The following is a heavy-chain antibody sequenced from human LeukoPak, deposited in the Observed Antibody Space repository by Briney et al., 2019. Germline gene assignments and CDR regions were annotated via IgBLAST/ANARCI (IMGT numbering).Heavy chain of an antibody. V-gene: IGHV3-11*01. CDR2: ISSSSNNI. CDR3: ARAAGWFDP. CDR1: GFTFSDYY. J-gene: IGHJ5*02. Sequence: GGSLRLSCAASGFTFSDYYMTWIRQAPGKGLEWVSYISSSSNNIHYANSVRGRFTISRDNAKNSVYLRMNSLRAEDTAIYYCARAAGWFDPWGQGTLVIVSS.